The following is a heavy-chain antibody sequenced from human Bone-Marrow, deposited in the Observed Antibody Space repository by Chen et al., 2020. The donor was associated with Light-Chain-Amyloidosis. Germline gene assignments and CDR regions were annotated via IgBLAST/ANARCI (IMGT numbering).Heavy chain of an antibody. CDR3: ARDPGYSSSWSPGSF. J-gene: IGHJ4*02. CDR2: FSTYNGNT. D-gene: IGHD6-13*01. V-gene: IGHV1-18*01. CDR1: GYTVTSYG. Sequence: QVQLVQSGAEGKKPGAPVTVSCKASGYTVTSYGISWVRQAPGQGLEWMGWFSTYNGNTNSAQNLQGRVTMTTDTSTSTAYMELRSLRYDDTAVYYCARDPGYSSSWSPGSFWGQGTLVTVSS.